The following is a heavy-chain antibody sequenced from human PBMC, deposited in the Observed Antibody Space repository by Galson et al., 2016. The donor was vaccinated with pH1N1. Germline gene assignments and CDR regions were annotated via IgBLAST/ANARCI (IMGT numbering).Heavy chain of an antibody. CDR3: ARETPYSGGWGYYSGMDV. CDR2: TSYDGSNK. CDR1: GFTFSTYA. V-gene: IGHV3-30-3*01. D-gene: IGHD6-19*01. Sequence: SLRLSCAASGFTFSTYAMHWVRQAPGKGLEWVALTSYDGSNKYYADSVKGRFTISRDNSKNTLYLEMNSLRAEDTAVYYCARETPYSGGWGYYSGMDVWGQGTTVTVSS. J-gene: IGHJ6*02.